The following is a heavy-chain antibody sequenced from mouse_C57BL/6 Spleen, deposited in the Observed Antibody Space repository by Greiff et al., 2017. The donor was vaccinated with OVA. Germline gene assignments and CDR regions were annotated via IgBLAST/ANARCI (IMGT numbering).Heavy chain of an antibody. CDR1: GYAFTNYL. CDR2: INPGSGGT. D-gene: IGHD3-2*02. Sequence: VQLQQSGAELVRPGTSVKVSCKASGYAFTNYLIEWVKQRPGQGLEWIGVINPGSGGTNYNEKFKGKATLTADKSSSTAYMQLSSLTSEDSAVYFCAREDSSGYSSWFAYWGQGTLVTVSA. V-gene: IGHV1-54*01. J-gene: IGHJ3*01. CDR3: AREDSSGYSSWFAY.